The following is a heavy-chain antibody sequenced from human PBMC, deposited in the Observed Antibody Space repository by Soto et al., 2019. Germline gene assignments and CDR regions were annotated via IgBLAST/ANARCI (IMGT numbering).Heavy chain of an antibody. CDR1: GFSLSTGGLG. J-gene: IGHJ6*02. CDR3: VHSRCGGDCLRSYSSHYYYGMDV. CDR2: IYWDDDK. Sequence: QITLKESGPTLVKPTQTLTLTCTFSGFSLSTGGLGVGWIRQPPGEALEWLALIYWDDDKRYSPSLRSRLTITKDTYKNQVVLIMNNMDHVDTATYYCVHSRCGGDCLRSYSSHYYYGMDVWGQGTTVTVSS. D-gene: IGHD2-21*02. V-gene: IGHV2-5*02.